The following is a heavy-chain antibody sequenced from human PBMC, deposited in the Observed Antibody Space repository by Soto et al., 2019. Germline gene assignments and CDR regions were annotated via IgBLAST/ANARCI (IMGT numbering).Heavy chain of an antibody. CDR1: GFTFSTYA. Sequence: QVQLEESGGGVVQPGRSLRLSCAASGFTFSTYAMHWVRQAPGKGLEWVAVMSYDGSNKYYADSVKGRFTISRDNSKNTLFLQMSSLRPEDTGVYYCAPGESGAYLQYWGQGTLVTVSS. CDR2: MSYDGSNK. CDR3: APGESGAYLQY. D-gene: IGHD2-15*01. J-gene: IGHJ1*01. V-gene: IGHV3-30*03.